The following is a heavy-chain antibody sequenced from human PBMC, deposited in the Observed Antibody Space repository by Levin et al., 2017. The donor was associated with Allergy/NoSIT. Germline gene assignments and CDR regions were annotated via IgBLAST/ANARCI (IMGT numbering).Heavy chain of an antibody. V-gene: IGHV3-30-3*01. CDR3: ARDSPGETAAFDY. CDR2: ISYDGSNK. D-gene: IGHD3-16*01. Sequence: GESLKISCAASGFTFSSYAMHWVRQAPGKGLEWVAVISYDGSNKYYADSVKGRFTISRDNSKNTLYLQMNSLRAEDTAVYYCARDSPGETAAFDYWGQGTLVTVSS. CDR1: GFTFSSYA. J-gene: IGHJ4*02.